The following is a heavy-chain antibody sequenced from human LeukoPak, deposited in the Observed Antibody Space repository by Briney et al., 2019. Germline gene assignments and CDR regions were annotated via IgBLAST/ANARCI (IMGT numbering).Heavy chain of an antibody. D-gene: IGHD5-12*01. Sequence: GASLRLSCAASGFTFSSYEMNWVRQAPGKGLEWVSYISIRGSTIYYADSVKGRFTISRDNARNSLYLQMNSLRAEDTAVYYCARDGGYSGYDDYYYYSAMDVWGQGTTVTVSS. CDR1: GFTFSSYE. CDR3: ARDGGYSGYDDYYYYSAMDV. J-gene: IGHJ6*02. V-gene: IGHV3-48*03. CDR2: ISIRGSTI.